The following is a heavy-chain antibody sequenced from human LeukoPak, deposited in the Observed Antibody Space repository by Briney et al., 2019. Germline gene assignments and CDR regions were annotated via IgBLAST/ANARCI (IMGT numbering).Heavy chain of an antibody. Sequence: SETLSLTCSVSGGSIRSSSYYWGWIRQPPGKGLEWIGNVFYNGSTYYNPSLKSRVTISVDTSKNQFSLNLRSVTAADTAVYYCARHDYGGNSEDYWGQGTLVTVSS. J-gene: IGHJ4*02. CDR3: ARHDYGGNSEDY. D-gene: IGHD4-23*01. CDR2: VFYNGST. V-gene: IGHV4-39*01. CDR1: GGSIRSSSYY.